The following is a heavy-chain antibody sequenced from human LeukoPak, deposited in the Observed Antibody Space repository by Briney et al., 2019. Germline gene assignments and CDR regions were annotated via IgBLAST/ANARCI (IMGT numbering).Heavy chain of an antibody. Sequence: ASVKVSCKASGYTFTSYGISWVRQAPGQGLEWMGWISAYNGNTNYAQKLQGRVTMTTDTSTSTAYMELRSLRSEDTAVYYCARSRYYYGSGSYYKLAIIYWGQGTLVTVSS. CDR2: ISAYNGNT. CDR3: ARSRYYYGSGSYYKLAIIY. V-gene: IGHV1-18*01. J-gene: IGHJ4*02. D-gene: IGHD3-10*01. CDR1: GYTFTSYG.